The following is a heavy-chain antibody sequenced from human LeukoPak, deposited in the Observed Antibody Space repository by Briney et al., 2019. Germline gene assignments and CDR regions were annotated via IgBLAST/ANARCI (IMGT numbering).Heavy chain of an antibody. V-gene: IGHV3-7*04. CDR2: MNQFGTEI. D-gene: IGHD3/OR15-3a*01. J-gene: IGHJ4*02. CDR1: KFTFSDYY. CDR3: ARGTYYYEF. Sequence: GGSLRLSCAASKFTFSDYYMTWVRQAPGKGPEWVAYMNQFGTEIKYLDSVKGRFTISRDNAKNSLYLWMTSLTADDTAVYYCARGTYYYEFWGQGTLVTVSS.